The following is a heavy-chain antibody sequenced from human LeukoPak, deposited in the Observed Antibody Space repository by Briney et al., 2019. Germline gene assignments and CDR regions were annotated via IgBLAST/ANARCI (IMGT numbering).Heavy chain of an antibody. Sequence: GESLKISCETSGYSFTSYWIGWVRQMPGKGLEWMGIIYPGDSDTRYSPSFQGQVTISADKSISTAFLQWSSLKASDTAIYYCARHGYYYDNSGYGTVDFWGQGTLVTVSS. J-gene: IGHJ4*02. CDR1: GYSFTSYW. D-gene: IGHD3-22*01. V-gene: IGHV5-51*01. CDR3: ARHGYYYDNSGYGTVDF. CDR2: IYPGDSDT.